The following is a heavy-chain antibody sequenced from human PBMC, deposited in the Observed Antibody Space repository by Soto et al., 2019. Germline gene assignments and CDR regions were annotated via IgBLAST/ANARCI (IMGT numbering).Heavy chain of an antibody. CDR2: VYSPGAS. CDR1: GGSIDGHN. Sequence: QVQLHESGSGLVKPSETLSLTCTVSGGSIDGHNCAWIRQTPGKALEWIGYVYSPGASGYNPSIKYRVTLSMDTSKRQFSLQMRSVTAADTAVYYCVRQGIGNLHGLVDIWGRGTTVTVSS. V-gene: IGHV4-59*08. J-gene: IGHJ6*02. CDR3: VRQGIGNLHGLVDI. D-gene: IGHD3-10*01.